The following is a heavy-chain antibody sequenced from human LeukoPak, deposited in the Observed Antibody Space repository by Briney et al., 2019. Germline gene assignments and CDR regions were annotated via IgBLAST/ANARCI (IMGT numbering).Heavy chain of an antibody. CDR1: GYTFTSYD. CDR3: ARGGSSYKKTLDY. Sequence: GASVKVSCKASGYTFTSYDINWVRQATGQGLEWMGWMNPNSGNTGYAQKFQGRVTITADKSTSTAYMELSSLRSEDTAVYYCARGGSSYKKTLDYWGQGTLVTVSS. V-gene: IGHV1-8*01. D-gene: IGHD6-13*01. J-gene: IGHJ4*02. CDR2: MNPNSGNT.